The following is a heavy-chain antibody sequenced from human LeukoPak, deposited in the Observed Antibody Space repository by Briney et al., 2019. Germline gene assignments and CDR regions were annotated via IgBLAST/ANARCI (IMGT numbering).Heavy chain of an antibody. Sequence: GGSLRLSCAASGLTVSSNYMSWVRQAPGKGLEWVSVIYRGGSTNYADSVKGRFTISRDNAKNSLYLQMNSLRAEDTAVYYCARSSDILTGSYYFDYWGQGTLVTVSS. CDR2: IYRGGST. CDR1: GLTVSSNY. CDR3: ARSSDILTGSYYFDY. J-gene: IGHJ4*02. D-gene: IGHD3-9*01. V-gene: IGHV3-53*01.